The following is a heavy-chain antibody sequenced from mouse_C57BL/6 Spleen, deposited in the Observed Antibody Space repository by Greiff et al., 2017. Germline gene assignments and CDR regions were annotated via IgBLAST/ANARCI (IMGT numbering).Heavy chain of an antibody. J-gene: IGHJ1*03. CDR1: GYTFTDYY. D-gene: IGHD1-2*01. Sequence: LVESGAELVRPGASVKLSCKASGYTFTDYYINWVKQRPGQGLEWIARIYPGSGNTYYNEKFKGQATLTAEKSSSTAYMQLSSLTSEDSAVYFCAKGHYDGDWYFDVWGTGTTVTVSS. CDR2: IYPGSGNT. V-gene: IGHV1-76*01. CDR3: AKGHYDGDWYFDV.